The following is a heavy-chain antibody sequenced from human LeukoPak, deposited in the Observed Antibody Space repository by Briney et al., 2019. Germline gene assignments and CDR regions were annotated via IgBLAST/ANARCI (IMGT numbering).Heavy chain of an antibody. CDR3: ARGVVPAAMITWFDP. CDR1: GFTFSSYS. Sequence: GGSLRLSCAASGFTFSSYSMNWVRQAPGKGLEWVSSISSSSSYIYYADSVKGRSTISRDNAKNSLYLQMNSLRAEDTAVYYCARGVVPAAMITWFDPWGQGTLVTVSS. V-gene: IGHV3-21*01. J-gene: IGHJ5*02. CDR2: ISSSSSYI. D-gene: IGHD2-2*01.